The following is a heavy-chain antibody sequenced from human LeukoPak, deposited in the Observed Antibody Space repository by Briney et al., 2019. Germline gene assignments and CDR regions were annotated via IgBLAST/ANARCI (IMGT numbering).Heavy chain of an antibody. J-gene: IGHJ3*02. V-gene: IGHV3-30*02. Sequence: GGSLRLSCAASGFTFSSYGMHWVRQAPGKGLEWVAFIRYDGSNNYYADSVKGRFTISRDNARNSLYLQMNSLRAEDTAVYYCAREFDILTGYPLIEAFDIWGQGTMVTVSS. CDR3: AREFDILTGYPLIEAFDI. CDR2: IRYDGSNN. CDR1: GFTFSSYG. D-gene: IGHD3-9*01.